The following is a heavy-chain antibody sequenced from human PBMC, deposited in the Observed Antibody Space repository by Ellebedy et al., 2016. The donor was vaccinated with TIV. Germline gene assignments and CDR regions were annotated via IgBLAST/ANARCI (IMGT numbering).Heavy chain of an antibody. CDR2: ISSSGGST. CDR3: AKDRSGFVVVTGSFDY. J-gene: IGHJ4*02. D-gene: IGHD2-21*02. V-gene: IGHV3-23*01. Sequence: GESLKISCAASGFTFRNYAMAWVRQAPGKGLEWVSFISSSGGSTYYADSVKGRFTISRDDSKNMLYMQMNSLRAEDTAVYYCAKDRSGFVVVTGSFDYWGQGTLVTVSS. CDR1: GFTFRNYA.